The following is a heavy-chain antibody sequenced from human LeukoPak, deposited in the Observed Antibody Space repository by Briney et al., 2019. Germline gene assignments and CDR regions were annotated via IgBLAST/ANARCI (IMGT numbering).Heavy chain of an antibody. J-gene: IGHJ5*02. CDR2: ISGSGGST. V-gene: IGHV3-23*01. CDR3: AKDRGSSSLEDWFDP. CDR1: GFTFSSYA. D-gene: IGHD6-6*01. Sequence: GGSLRLSCAASGFTFSSYAMSWVRQAPGQGLEWVSAISGSGGSTYYADSVKGRFTISRDNSKNTLYLQMNSLRAEDTAVYYCAKDRGSSSLEDWFDPWGQGTLVTVSS.